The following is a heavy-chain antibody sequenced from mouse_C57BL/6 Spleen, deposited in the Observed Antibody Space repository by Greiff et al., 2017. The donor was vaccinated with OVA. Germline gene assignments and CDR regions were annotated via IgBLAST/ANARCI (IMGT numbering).Heavy chain of an antibody. D-gene: IGHD3-2*02. CDR1: GYTFTSYW. V-gene: IGHV1-52*01. Sequence: VQLQQPGAELVRPGSSVKLSCKASGYTFTSYWMHWVKQRPIQGLEWIGNIDPSDSETHYNQKFKDKATLTVDKSSSTAYMQLSSLTSEDSAVYYCASDSSGYVDDWGKGTTLTVSS. CDR3: ASDSSGYVDD. CDR2: IDPSDSET. J-gene: IGHJ2*01.